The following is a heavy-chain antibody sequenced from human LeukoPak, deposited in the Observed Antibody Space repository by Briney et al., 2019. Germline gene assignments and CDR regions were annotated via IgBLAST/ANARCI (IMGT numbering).Heavy chain of an antibody. Sequence: GSLRLSCAASGFTVSSNYMSWVRQAPGKGLEWVSAIYSGGSTYYADSVKGRFTISRDNSKNTLYLQMNSLRAEDTAVYYCARVVYYYYGMDVWGQGTTVTVSS. CDR2: IYSGGST. CDR3: ARVVYYYYGMDV. V-gene: IGHV3-66*01. CDR1: GFTVSSNY. J-gene: IGHJ6*02.